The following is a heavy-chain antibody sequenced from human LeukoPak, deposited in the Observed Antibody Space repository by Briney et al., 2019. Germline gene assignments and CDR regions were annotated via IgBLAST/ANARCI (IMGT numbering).Heavy chain of an antibody. D-gene: IGHD3-10*01. V-gene: IGHV3-23*01. CDR1: GFTFSSYA. CDR3: AKVPLDYYGSGSYSNFDY. CDR2: ISGSGGST. Sequence: GGSLRPSCAASGFTFSSYAMSWVRQAPGKGLEWVSAISGSGGSTYYADSVKGRFTISRDNSKNTLYLQMNSLRAEDTAVYYCAKVPLDYYGSGSYSNFDYWGQGTLVTVSS. J-gene: IGHJ4*02.